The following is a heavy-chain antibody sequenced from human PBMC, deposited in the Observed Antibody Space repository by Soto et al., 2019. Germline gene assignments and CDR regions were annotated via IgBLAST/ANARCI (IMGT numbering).Heavy chain of an antibody. Sequence: PSETLSLTCAVSGGSISSGGYSWSWIRQPPGKGLEWIGYIYHSGSTYYNPSLKSRVTISVDRSKNQFSLKLSSVTAADTAVYYCARILVGATSAPIFDYWGQGTLVTVSS. D-gene: IGHD1-26*01. J-gene: IGHJ4*02. CDR1: GGSISSGGYS. CDR2: IYHSGST. CDR3: ARILVGATSAPIFDY. V-gene: IGHV4-30-2*01.